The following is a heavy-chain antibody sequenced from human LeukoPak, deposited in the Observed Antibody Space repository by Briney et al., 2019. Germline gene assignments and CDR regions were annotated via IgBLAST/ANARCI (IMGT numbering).Heavy chain of an antibody. V-gene: IGHV1-69*13. Sequence: GASVTVSCTASGGTFSSYAISWVRQAPGQGLEWMGGIIPIFGTANYAQKFQGRVTITADESTSTAYMELRSLRSDDTAVYYCARVGGGASGYCSSTSCFRDAFDIWGQGTMVTVSS. J-gene: IGHJ3*02. CDR1: GGTFSSYA. D-gene: IGHD2-2*01. CDR3: ARVGGGASGYCSSTSCFRDAFDI. CDR2: IIPIFGTA.